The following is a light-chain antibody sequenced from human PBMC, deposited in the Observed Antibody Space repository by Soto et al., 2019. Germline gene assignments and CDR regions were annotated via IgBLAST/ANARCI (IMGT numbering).Light chain of an antibody. CDR2: GAS. J-gene: IGKJ3*01. CDR3: QQYGSSPFT. V-gene: IGKV3-20*01. CDR1: QSVSSSY. Sequence: EIVLTQSPGTLSLSPGERATLSCRASQSVSSSYLAWYQQKPGQAPRLLIYGASSRATGITDRFSGSRSGTDFTLTISRLEPEDFAVYYCQQYGSSPFTFGPGTKVDIK.